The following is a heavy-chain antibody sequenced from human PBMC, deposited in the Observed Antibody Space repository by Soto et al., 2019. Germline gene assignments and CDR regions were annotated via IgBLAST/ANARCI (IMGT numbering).Heavy chain of an antibody. V-gene: IGHV1-18*01. J-gene: IGHJ4*02. CDR2: ISAYNGNT. CDR1: GYTFTSYG. D-gene: IGHD5-18*01. Sequence: QVQLVQSGAEVKKPGASVKVSCKASGYTFTSYGISWVRQAPGQGLEWMGWISAYNGNTKYAQKLQGRVTMTTDTSTSTAYMELRSLRSDDTAVYYCARDPRFYSYGMRINFDYWGQGTLVTVSS. CDR3: ARDPRFYSYGMRINFDY.